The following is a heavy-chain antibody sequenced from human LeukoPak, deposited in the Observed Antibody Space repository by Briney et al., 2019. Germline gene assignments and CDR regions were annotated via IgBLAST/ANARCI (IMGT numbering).Heavy chain of an antibody. Sequence: GGSLRLSCAASGFTFSSYGMHWVRQAPGKGLEWVAVISYDGSNKYYADSVKGRFTISRDNSKNTLYLQMGTLRADDMAVYYCARAGRFQGWFFDLWGRGTRVTVSS. CDR1: GFTFSSYG. J-gene: IGHJ2*01. D-gene: IGHD3-10*01. CDR2: ISYDGSNK. V-gene: IGHV3-30*03. CDR3: ARAGRFQGWFFDL.